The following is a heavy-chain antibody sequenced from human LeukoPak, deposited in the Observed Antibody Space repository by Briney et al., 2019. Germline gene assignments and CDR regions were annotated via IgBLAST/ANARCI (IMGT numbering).Heavy chain of an antibody. D-gene: IGHD6-19*01. CDR1: GGTFSSYA. J-gene: IGHJ5*02. Sequence: SVKVSCKASGGTFSSYAISWVRRAPGQGLEWMGGIIPIFGTANYAQKFQGRVTMTRNTSISTAYMELSSLRSEDTAVYYCARTLSSGWYNWFDPWGQGTLVTVSS. CDR2: IIPIFGTA. V-gene: IGHV1-69*05. CDR3: ARTLSSGWYNWFDP.